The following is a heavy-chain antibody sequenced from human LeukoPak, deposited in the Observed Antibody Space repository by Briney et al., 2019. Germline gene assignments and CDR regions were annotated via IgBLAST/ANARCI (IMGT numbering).Heavy chain of an antibody. CDR1: GFTFSSYA. V-gene: IGHV3-30*04. Sequence: GGSLRLSCAASGFTFSSYAMHWVRQAPGKGLEWVAVISYDGSNKYYADSVKGRFTISRDNSKNTLYLQMNSLRAEDTAVYYCARDLPSYYDSSGYYRVGYMDVWGKGTTVTISS. J-gene: IGHJ6*03. D-gene: IGHD3-22*01. CDR2: ISYDGSNK. CDR3: ARDLPSYYDSSGYYRVGYMDV.